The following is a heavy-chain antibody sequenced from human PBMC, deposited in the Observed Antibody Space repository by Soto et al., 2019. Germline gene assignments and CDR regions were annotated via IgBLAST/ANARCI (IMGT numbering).Heavy chain of an antibody. D-gene: IGHD1-7*01. CDR2: ISSSGITI. J-gene: IGHJ4*02. CDR3: ARGNWNYCDF. CDR1: GFTFSSYE. Sequence: EVQLVESGGGAVQPGRSLRLSCAASGFTFSSYEMNWVRQAPGKGLEWLSYISSSGITIFYADSVKGRFTISRDNAKNSLFLQMNSLRAEDTAVYFCARGNWNYCDFWGQGTLVTVSS. V-gene: IGHV3-48*03.